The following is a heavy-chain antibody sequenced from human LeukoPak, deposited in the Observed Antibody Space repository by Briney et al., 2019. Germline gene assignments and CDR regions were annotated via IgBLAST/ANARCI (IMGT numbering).Heavy chain of an antibody. CDR1: GFTFSHYW. CDR2: IKGDGSDK. D-gene: IGHD6-19*01. Sequence: GGSLRLSCVASGFTFSHYWMTWVRQAPGKGLEWVANIKGDGSDKYYVDSVKGRFTISRDNAKNSLYLQMNSLRAEDTAVYYCSRGGYISGWFDLDYWGQGTLVSVSS. CDR3: SRGGYISGWFDLDY. J-gene: IGHJ4*02. V-gene: IGHV3-7*01.